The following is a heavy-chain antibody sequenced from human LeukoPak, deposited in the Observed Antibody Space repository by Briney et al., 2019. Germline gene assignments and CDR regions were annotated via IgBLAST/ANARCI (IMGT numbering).Heavy chain of an antibody. CDR1: GDSLSSYW. V-gene: IGHV5-10-1*01. CDR3: ARHRAVRHIYFGMDV. D-gene: IGHD6-6*01. Sequence: GESLKISCKGSGDSLSSYWISWVRQMPGKGQERIGRTDPSDSYINSSPSFQGHVTISAGKSISTAYLQWSGLKASDTAMYYCARHRAVRHIYFGMDVWGQGTTVTVSS. J-gene: IGHJ6*02. CDR2: TDPSDSYI.